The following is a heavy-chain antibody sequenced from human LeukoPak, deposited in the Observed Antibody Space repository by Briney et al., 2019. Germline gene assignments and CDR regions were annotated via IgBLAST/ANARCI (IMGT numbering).Heavy chain of an antibody. J-gene: IGHJ4*02. Sequence: GGSLRFSCAPPGFIFSSSWMTWVGQAQGKGLVWVSRINSDGSSTSYADSVKGRFTISRDNAKNTLYLQMNSLRAEDTAVYYCATSQYSGSYFDYWGQGNLVTVSS. CDR1: GFIFSSSW. V-gene: IGHV3-74*01. CDR3: ATSQYSGSYFDY. D-gene: IGHD1-26*01. CDR2: INSDGSST.